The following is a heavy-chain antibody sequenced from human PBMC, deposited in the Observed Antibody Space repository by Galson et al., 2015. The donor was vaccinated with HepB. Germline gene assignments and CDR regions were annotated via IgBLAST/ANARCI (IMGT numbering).Heavy chain of an antibody. CDR2: ISSSSSTI. Sequence: SLRLSCAASGFTFSNYAMNWVRQAPGKGLEWVSYISSSSSTIYYADSVKGRFTISRDNAKNSLYLQMNSLRDEDTAVYYCARLGVGEYPYYYGMDVWGQGTTVTVSS. CDR1: GFTFSNYA. J-gene: IGHJ6*02. V-gene: IGHV3-48*02. CDR3: ARLGVGEYPYYYGMDV. D-gene: IGHD3-16*01.